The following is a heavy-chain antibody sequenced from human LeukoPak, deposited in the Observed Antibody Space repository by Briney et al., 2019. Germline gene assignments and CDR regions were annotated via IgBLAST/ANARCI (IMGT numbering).Heavy chain of an antibody. Sequence: ASVKVSCKASGGTLSSYAISWVRQAPGQGLEWMGWISAYNGNTNYAQKLQGRVTMTTDTSTSTAYMELRSLRSDDTAVYYCARDRNDILTGYYYYYYYGMDVWGQGTTVTVSS. CDR1: GGTLSSYA. CDR2: ISAYNGNT. V-gene: IGHV1-18*01. D-gene: IGHD3-9*01. CDR3: ARDRNDILTGYYYYYYYGMDV. J-gene: IGHJ6*02.